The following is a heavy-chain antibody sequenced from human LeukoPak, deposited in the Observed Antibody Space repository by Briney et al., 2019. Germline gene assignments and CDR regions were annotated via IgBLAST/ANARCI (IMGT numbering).Heavy chain of an antibody. CDR3: AKSSLVTPYDY. J-gene: IGHJ4*02. V-gene: IGHV3-23*01. D-gene: IGHD2-15*01. CDR2: ISGSGGST. CDR1: GFTFSSYA. Sequence: GGSLRLSCAASGFTFSSYAMSWVRQAPGKGLEWVSSISGSGGSTYYADYVKGRFTIYRHNSKNTLDLQMNSLRAEDTAVYYCAKSSLVTPYDYWGQGTLVSVSS.